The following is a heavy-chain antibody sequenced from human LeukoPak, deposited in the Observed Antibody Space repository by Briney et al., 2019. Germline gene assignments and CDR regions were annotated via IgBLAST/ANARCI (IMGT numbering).Heavy chain of an antibody. Sequence: ASVKVSCKTSGYRFITFGINWVRQATGQGLEWMGWMNPNSGNTGYAQKFQGRVTMTRSTSISTAYMELSSLRSEDTAVYYCARVQRVKFPLKYYFDYWGQGTLVTVSS. V-gene: IGHV1-8*02. CDR3: ARVQRVKFPLKYYFDY. CDR1: GYRFITFG. D-gene: IGHD3-10*01. CDR2: MNPNSGNT. J-gene: IGHJ4*02.